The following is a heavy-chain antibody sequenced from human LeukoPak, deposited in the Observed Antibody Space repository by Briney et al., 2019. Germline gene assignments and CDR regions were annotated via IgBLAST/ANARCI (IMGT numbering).Heavy chain of an antibody. CDR2: IYSGGGT. J-gene: IGHJ4*02. CDR3: ARAIVVVPAAMRGFGY. D-gene: IGHD2-2*01. CDR1: GFTFSSYA. Sequence: GGSLRLSCAASGFTFSSYAMAWVRQAPGKGLEWVSVIYSGGGTYYADSVKGRFTISRDNSKNTLYLQMSSQRADETSMYYCARAIVVVPAAMRGFGYWGQGTLVTVSS. V-gene: IGHV3-66*01.